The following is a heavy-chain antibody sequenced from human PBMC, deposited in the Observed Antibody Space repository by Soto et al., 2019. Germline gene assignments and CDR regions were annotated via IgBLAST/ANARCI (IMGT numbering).Heavy chain of an antibody. J-gene: IGHJ4*02. CDR1: GGSISNYY. CDR3: ARGGQDFWSGPFDY. D-gene: IGHD3-3*01. CDR2: IDTSGST. V-gene: IGHV4-4*07. Sequence: SETLSLTCTVSGGSISNYYCNWIRQPAGKGLEWIGRIDTSGSTNYNPSLKSRATMSVDTSKQEFSLKLSSVTAADTALYYCARGGQDFWSGPFDYWGRGALVTVSS.